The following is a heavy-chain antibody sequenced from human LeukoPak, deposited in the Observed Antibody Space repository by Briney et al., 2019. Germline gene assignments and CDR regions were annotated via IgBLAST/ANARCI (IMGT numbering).Heavy chain of an antibody. CDR2: IYYSGST. D-gene: IGHD3-10*01. CDR1: GGSISSGDYY. Sequence: SETLSLTCTVSGGSISSGDYYWSWLRQPPGKGLEWIGYIYYSGSTNDNPSLKSRVTISVDTSKNQFSLKLSSVTAADTAVYYCARHVRGYGAGSPIRDMLGWFDPWGQGTLVTVSS. V-gene: IGHV4-61*08. J-gene: IGHJ5*02. CDR3: ARHVRGYGAGSPIRDMLGWFDP.